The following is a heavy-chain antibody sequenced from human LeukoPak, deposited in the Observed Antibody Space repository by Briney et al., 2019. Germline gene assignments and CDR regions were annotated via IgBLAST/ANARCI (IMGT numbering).Heavy chain of an antibody. V-gene: IGHV4-30-4*01. D-gene: IGHD3-22*01. J-gene: IGHJ4*02. CDR2: IYYSGST. Sequence: SETLSLTCTVSGGSISSGDYYWSWIRQPPGKGLERIGYIYYSGSTYYNPSLKSRVTISVDTSKNQFSLKLSSVTAADTAVYYCAREGPGRVVVISYWGQGTLVTVSS. CDR1: GGSISSGDYY. CDR3: AREGPGRVVVISY.